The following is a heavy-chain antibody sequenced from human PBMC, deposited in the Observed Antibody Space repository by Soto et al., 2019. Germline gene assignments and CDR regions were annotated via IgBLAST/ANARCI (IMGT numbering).Heavy chain of an antibody. CDR1: GFTFSNYW. Sequence: EVQLVESGGGLVQPGGSLRLSCVASGFTFSNYWMYWVRQAPGEGLVWVSRINNDGSVSSYADSVKGRLTISRDKVKNTLYLQMDSLRAEDTAVYYCARGDCVGGTCYSLAGSFYYYMDVWGKGTTVTVFS. CDR2: INNDGSVS. CDR3: ARGDCVGGTCYSLAGSFYYYMDV. J-gene: IGHJ6*03. V-gene: IGHV3-74*01. D-gene: IGHD2-15*01.